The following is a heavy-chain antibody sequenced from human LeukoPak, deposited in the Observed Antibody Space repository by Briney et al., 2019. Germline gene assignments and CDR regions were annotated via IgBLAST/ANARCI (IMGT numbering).Heavy chain of an antibody. V-gene: IGHV4-4*02. CDR1: GGSISSSNW. CDR2: IYHSGST. D-gene: IGHD1-26*01. Sequence: PSETLSLTCAVSGGSISSSNWWSWVRQPPGKGLEWIGGIYHSGSTNYNPSLKSRVTISVDKSKNQFSLKLSSVTAADTAVYYCARFSGSYRSGFDYWGQGTLVTVS. J-gene: IGHJ4*02. CDR3: ARFSGSYRSGFDY.